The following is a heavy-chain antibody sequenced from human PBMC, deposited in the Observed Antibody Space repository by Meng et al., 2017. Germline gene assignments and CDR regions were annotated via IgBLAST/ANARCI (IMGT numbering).Heavy chain of an antibody. V-gene: IGHV1-2*06. CDR3: ARDLGYYDFWTMIEALDY. CDR1: GYTFTGYY. Sequence: VKVSCKASGYTFTGYYMHWVRQAPGQGLEWMGRINPNSGGTNYAQKFQGRVTMTRDTSISTAYMELSRLRSDDTAVYYCARDLGYYDFWTMIEALDYWGQGTLVTVSS. J-gene: IGHJ4*02. CDR2: INPNSGGT. D-gene: IGHD3-3*01.